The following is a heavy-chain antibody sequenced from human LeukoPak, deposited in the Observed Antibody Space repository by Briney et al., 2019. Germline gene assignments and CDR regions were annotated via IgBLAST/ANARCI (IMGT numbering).Heavy chain of an antibody. V-gene: IGHV4-59*01. CDR1: GGSISSYY. CDR2: IYYSGST. J-gene: IGHJ5*02. Sequence: SETLSLTCAVYGGSISSYYWSWIRQPPGKGLEWIGYIYYSGSTNYNPSLESRVTISVDTSKNQFSLKLSSVTAADTAVYYCARVSSDSSGFNWFDPWGQGTLVTVSS. CDR3: ARVSSDSSGFNWFDP. D-gene: IGHD3-22*01.